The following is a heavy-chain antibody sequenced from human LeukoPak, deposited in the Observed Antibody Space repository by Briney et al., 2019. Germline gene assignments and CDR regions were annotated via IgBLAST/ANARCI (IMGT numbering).Heavy chain of an antibody. CDR2: IYYSGST. Sequence: PSQTLSLTCTVSGGSISSGGYYWSWIRQHPGKGLEWIGYIYYSGSTYYNPSLKSRVTISVDTSKNQFSLKLSSVTAADTAVYYCARHDCSSTSCYTRRKNYFDYWGQGTLVTVSS. J-gene: IGHJ4*02. CDR1: GGSISSGGYY. V-gene: IGHV4-31*03. D-gene: IGHD2-2*02. CDR3: ARHDCSSTSCYTRRKNYFDY.